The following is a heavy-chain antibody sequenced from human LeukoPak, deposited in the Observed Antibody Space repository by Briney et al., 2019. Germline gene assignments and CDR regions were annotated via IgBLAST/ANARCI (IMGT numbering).Heavy chain of an antibody. CDR3: ARVPYLYDSSGI. D-gene: IGHD3-22*01. J-gene: IGHJ3*02. Sequence: PSETLSLTCTVSGGSVSSGSYYWSWIRQPPGKGLEWIGYIYYSGSTNYNPSLKSRVTISVDTSKNQFSLKLSSVTAADTAVYYCARVPYLYDSSGIWGQGTMVTVSS. V-gene: IGHV4-61*01. CDR2: IYYSGST. CDR1: GGSVSSGSYY.